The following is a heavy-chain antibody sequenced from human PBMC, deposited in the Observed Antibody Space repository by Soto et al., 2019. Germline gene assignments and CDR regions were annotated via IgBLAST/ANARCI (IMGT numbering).Heavy chain of an antibody. J-gene: IGHJ6*02. V-gene: IGHV3-74*01. CDR3: ASSSSSWDYGMDV. CDR2: INSDGSST. Sequence: GSLRLSCAASGFTFSSYWMHWVRQAPGKGLVWVSRINSDGSSTSYADSVKGRFTISRDDAKNTLYLQMNSLRAEDTAVYYCASSSSSWDYGMDVWGQGTTVTVS. D-gene: IGHD6-13*01. CDR1: GFTFSSYW.